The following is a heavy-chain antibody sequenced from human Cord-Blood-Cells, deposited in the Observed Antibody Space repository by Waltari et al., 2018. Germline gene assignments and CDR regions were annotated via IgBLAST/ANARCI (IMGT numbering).Heavy chain of an antibody. CDR1: VGTFSSYA. D-gene: IGHD5-12*01. V-gene: IGHV1-69*06. J-gene: IGHJ5*02. CDR2: IIPIFGTA. Sequence: QVQLVQSGAAVKKPGTSVTVSCKASVGTFSSYAISWVRQAPGQGLEWMGGIIPIFGTANYAQKFQGRVTITADKSTSTAYMELSSLRSEDTAVYYCARDRGIVATIGNWFDPWGQGTLVTVSS. CDR3: ARDRGIVATIGNWFDP.